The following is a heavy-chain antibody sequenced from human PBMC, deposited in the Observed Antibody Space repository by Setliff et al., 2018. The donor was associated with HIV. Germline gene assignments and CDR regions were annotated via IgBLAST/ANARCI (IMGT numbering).Heavy chain of an antibody. V-gene: IGHV4-31*03. CDR2: IYYSGST. D-gene: IGHD3-10*01. CDR3: ATSPAGEILGSRPFYFDY. Sequence: NPSETLSLTCTVSGDSINSGNYYWSWIRQHPGKGLEWIGYIYYSGSTYYSPSLKSRVTISEDTSKNQSSLKMRSVTAADTAVYYCATSPAGEILGSRPFYFDYWGQGTLVTVSS. CDR1: GDSINSGNYY. J-gene: IGHJ4*02.